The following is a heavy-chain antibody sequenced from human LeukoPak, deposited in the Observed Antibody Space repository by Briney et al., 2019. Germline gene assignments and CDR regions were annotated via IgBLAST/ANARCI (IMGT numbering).Heavy chain of an antibody. CDR1: GYTFTSYG. V-gene: IGHV1-18*01. Sequence: ASVKVSCKASGYTFTSYGISWVRQAPGQGLEWMGWISAYNGNTNYAQKLQGRVTMTTDTSTSTAYMELRSMRSDDTAVYYCARGGGRCGEHSCYAYYYYYYMDVWGKGTTVTISS. D-gene: IGHD2-2*01. J-gene: IGHJ6*03. CDR2: ISAYNGNT. CDR3: ARGGGRCGEHSCYAYYYYYYMDV.